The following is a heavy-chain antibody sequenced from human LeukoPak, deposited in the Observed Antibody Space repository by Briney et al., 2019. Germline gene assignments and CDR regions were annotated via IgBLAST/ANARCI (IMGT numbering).Heavy chain of an antibody. CDR1: GYTFTSYD. J-gene: IGHJ4*02. Sequence: GASVKVSCKASGYTFTSYDINWVRQATGQGLEWMGWMNPNSGNTGYAQKFQGRVTMTRNTSISTAYMELSSLRSEDTAVYYCARVGPTPPVVILPFDYWGQGTLVTVSS. D-gene: IGHD3-22*01. CDR3: ARVGPTPPVVILPFDY. CDR2: MNPNSGNT. V-gene: IGHV1-8*01.